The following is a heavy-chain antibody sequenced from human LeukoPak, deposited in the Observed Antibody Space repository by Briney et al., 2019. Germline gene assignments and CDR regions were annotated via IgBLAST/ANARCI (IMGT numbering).Heavy chain of an antibody. Sequence: GGSLRLSCAASGFTVSSNYMSWVRQAPGKGLEWVSVIYSGGSTYYADSVKGRFTISRDNSKSTLYLQMNSLRAEDTAVYYCARDGTGYSSGWYLYMDVWGKGTTVTVSS. V-gene: IGHV3-53*01. D-gene: IGHD6-19*01. CDR3: ARDGTGYSSGWYLYMDV. CDR2: IYSGGST. CDR1: GFTVSSNY. J-gene: IGHJ6*03.